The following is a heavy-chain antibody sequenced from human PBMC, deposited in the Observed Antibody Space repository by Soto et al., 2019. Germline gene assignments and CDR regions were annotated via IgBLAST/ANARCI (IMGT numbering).Heavy chain of an antibody. CDR1: GGSFSGYY. CDR2: INHSGST. D-gene: IGHD2-2*01. CDR3: ARWLQLRVPAANSYYYGMDV. J-gene: IGHJ6*02. V-gene: IGHV4-34*01. Sequence: PSETLSLTCAVYGGSFSGYYWSWIRQPPGKGLEWIGEINHSGSTNYNPSLKSRVTISVDTSKNQFSLKLSSVTAADTAVYYCARWLQLRVPAANSYYYGMDVWGQGTTVTVSS.